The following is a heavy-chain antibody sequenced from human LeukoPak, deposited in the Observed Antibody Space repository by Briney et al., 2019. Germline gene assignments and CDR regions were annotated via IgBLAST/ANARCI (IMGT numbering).Heavy chain of an antibody. J-gene: IGHJ4*02. CDR2: INHSGST. CDR1: GGSFSGYY. V-gene: IGHV4-34*01. Sequence: TPSETLSLTCAVYGGSFSGYYWSWIRQPPGKGLEWIGEINHSGSTNYNPSLKSRVTISVDTSKNQFSLKLSSVTAADTAVYYCAREAIFGVVREYYFDIWGRGTLVTVSS. D-gene: IGHD3-3*01. CDR3: AREAIFGVVREYYFDI.